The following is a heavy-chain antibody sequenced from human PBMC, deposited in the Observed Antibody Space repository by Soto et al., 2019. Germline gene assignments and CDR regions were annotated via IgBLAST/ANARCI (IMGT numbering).Heavy chain of an antibody. J-gene: IGHJ3*02. CDR2: IVVGSGNT. D-gene: IGHD3-9*01. CDR3: AAETYDILTGWGKHAFDI. V-gene: IGHV1-58*02. Sequence: QMQLVQSGPEVKKPGTSVKVSCKASGFTFTSSAMQWVRQARGQRLEWIGWIVVGSGNTNYAQKFQERVTITRDMSTSTAYMELSSLRSEDTAVYYCAAETYDILTGWGKHAFDIWGQGTMVTVSS. CDR1: GFTFTSSA.